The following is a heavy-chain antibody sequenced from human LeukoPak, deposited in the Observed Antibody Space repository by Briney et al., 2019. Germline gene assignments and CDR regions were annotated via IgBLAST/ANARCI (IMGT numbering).Heavy chain of an antibody. J-gene: IGHJ3*02. Sequence: GGSLRLSCAASGFTFSNYGMHWVRQAPGKGLEWVAFIRYDGSNEFYADSVKGRFTISRDNAKNSLYLQMNSLRAEDTAVYYCARDGKAVAVAFDIWGQGAMVTVSS. CDR2: IRYDGSNE. D-gene: IGHD6-19*01. V-gene: IGHV3-30*02. CDR1: GFTFSNYG. CDR3: ARDGKAVAVAFDI.